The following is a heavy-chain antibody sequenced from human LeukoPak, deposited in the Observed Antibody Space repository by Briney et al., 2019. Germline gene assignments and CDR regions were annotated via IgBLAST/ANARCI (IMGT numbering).Heavy chain of an antibody. D-gene: IGHD2-15*01. V-gene: IGHV1-58*02. CDR2: IVVGSGNT. Sequence: ASVKVSCKASGFTFTSSAMQWVRQARGQRLEWIGWIVVGSGNTNYAQKFQERVTITRDMSARTVYMELSSLRSEDTAVYYCAATVDYCSGGSCNNHYYGMDVWGQGTTVTVSS. CDR1: GFTFTSSA. J-gene: IGHJ6*02. CDR3: AATVDYCSGGSCNNHYYGMDV.